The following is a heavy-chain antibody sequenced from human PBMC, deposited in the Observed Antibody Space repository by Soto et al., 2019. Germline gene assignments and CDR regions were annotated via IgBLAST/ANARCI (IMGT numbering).Heavy chain of an antibody. CDR2: ISSSSSYI. Sequence: LSCAASVFTVSGYSMNWVRQAPGKGLEWVSSISSSSSYIYYADSVKGRFTISRDNAKNSLYLQMNSLRAEDTAVYYCARTNPLYSPLDYWGQGTLVTVSS. V-gene: IGHV3-21*01. D-gene: IGHD5-12*01. J-gene: IGHJ4*02. CDR1: VFTVSGYS. CDR3: ARTNPLYSPLDY.